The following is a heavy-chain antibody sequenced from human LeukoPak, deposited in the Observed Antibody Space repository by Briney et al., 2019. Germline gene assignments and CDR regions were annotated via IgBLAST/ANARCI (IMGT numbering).Heavy chain of an antibody. J-gene: IGHJ4*02. CDR3: ARSRYPGSSGWYNY. D-gene: IGHD6-19*01. Sequence: GASVKVSCKASGYTFTGYYMHWGRQAPGQGLEWMGWINPNSGGTNYAQKFQGWVTMTRDTSISTAYMELSRLRSDDAAVYYCARSRYPGSSGWYNYWGQGTLVTVSS. V-gene: IGHV1-2*04. CDR2: INPNSGGT. CDR1: GYTFTGYY.